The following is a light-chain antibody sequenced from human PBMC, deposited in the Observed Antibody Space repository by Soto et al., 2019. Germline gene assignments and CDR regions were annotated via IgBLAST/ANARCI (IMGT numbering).Light chain of an antibody. CDR3: QQYDYWWT. CDR2: SAS. CDR1: QSVSSN. Sequence: VMTQSPATLSVSPGERATLSCRASQSVSSNLAWYRQRPGQAPRLLIYSASARATGVPVRCSGSGSGTEFTLTIGGLQSEDLGSYYCQQYDYWWTFGQGTRVEI. J-gene: IGKJ1*01. V-gene: IGKV3-15*01.